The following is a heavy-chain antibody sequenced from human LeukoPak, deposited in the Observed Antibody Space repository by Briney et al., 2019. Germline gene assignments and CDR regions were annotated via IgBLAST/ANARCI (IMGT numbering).Heavy chain of an antibody. D-gene: IGHD1-26*01. Sequence: PSGTLSLTCAVSGGPISSGGYSWAWLRQPPGKGLEWIGYIFQSGSPSYNPSLRSRVTISVDTSRNQFSLKLNSVTAADTAMYYCARDRAGLGLLDFWGPGTMVTVSS. CDR2: IFQSGSP. CDR3: ARDRAGLGLLDF. CDR1: GGPISSGGYS. J-gene: IGHJ3*01. V-gene: IGHV4-30-2*01.